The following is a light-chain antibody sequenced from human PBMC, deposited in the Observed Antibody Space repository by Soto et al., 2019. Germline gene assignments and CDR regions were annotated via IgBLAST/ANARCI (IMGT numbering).Light chain of an antibody. J-gene: IGKJ5*01. V-gene: IGKV1-39*01. CDR3: QQSYSTIT. CDR1: LSINTN. Sequence: IQLTQSPSSLSSSVGGRVPIPFRASLSINTNLNWYQHKPGKAPKLLIYAASSLQSGVPSRFSGSGSGTDFALTIINLQPEDFATYYCQQSYSTITFGQGTRLETK. CDR2: AAS.